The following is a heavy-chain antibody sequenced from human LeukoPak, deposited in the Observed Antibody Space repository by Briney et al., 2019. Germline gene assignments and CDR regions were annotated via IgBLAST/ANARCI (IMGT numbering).Heavy chain of an antibody. D-gene: IGHD3-3*01. Sequence: SETLSLTCAVSGGSISSSNWWSWVRQPPGKGLEWIGEIFHSGSTNYNPSLKSRVTISVDKSKNQFSLKVTSVTAADTAVYYCAGDSPFWSGYPRYGMDVWGQGTTVSVSS. CDR3: AGDSPFWSGYPRYGMDV. CDR1: GGSISSSNW. V-gene: IGHV4-4*02. CDR2: IFHSGST. J-gene: IGHJ6*02.